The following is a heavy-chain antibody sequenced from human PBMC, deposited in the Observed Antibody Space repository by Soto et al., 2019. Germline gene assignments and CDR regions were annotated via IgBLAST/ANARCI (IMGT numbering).Heavy chain of an antibody. D-gene: IGHD6-25*01. CDR2: INAGNGNT. CDR3: ARVPGSSIGDL. V-gene: IGHV1-3*01. J-gene: IGHJ2*01. CDR1: GYTFTSYA. Sequence: QVQLVQSGAEVKKPGASVKVSCKASGYTFTSYAMHWVRQAPGQRLEWMGWINAGNGNTKYSQKFQGRVTITRDTSASTAYLELSSLRSEDTAVYYCARVPGSSIGDLWGRGTLVTVSS.